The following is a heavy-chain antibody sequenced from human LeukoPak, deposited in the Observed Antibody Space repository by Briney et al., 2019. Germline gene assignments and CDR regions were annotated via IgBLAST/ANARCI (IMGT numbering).Heavy chain of an antibody. CDR2: ITSSGTST. D-gene: IGHD5/OR15-5a*01. Sequence: GGSLRLSCATSGFTFSSYEMNWVRQAPAKGLEWISDITSSGTSTYYADSVKGRFTISRDNGKTALYLQMNSLRAEDTAVYYCVVHSVTSCYWGQGTLVTVSS. CDR3: VVHSVTSCY. J-gene: IGHJ4*02. V-gene: IGHV3-48*03. CDR1: GFTFSSYE.